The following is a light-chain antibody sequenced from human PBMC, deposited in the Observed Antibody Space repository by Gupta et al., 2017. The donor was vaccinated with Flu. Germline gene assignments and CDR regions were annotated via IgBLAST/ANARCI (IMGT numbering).Light chain of an antibody. CDR3: QSADITGSFRV. CDR2: KDT. Sequence: SDVLTQPPSMSVSPGQTARITCFGDALSKQYAYWFQQKPGQAPQAIIFKDTERPSGIPARFSGTSSGTRVTLIISGVQVEDEADYYCQSADITGSFRVFGGGTKLTVL. CDR1: ALSKQY. V-gene: IGLV3-25*02. J-gene: IGLJ2*01.